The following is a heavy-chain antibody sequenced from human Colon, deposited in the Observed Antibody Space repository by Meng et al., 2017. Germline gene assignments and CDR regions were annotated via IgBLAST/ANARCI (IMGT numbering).Heavy chain of an antibody. CDR1: GGSISTSGYY. D-gene: IGHD6-19*01. J-gene: IGHJ5*02. V-gene: IGHV4-39*01. CDR3: VRSSGWVRTGFDP. CDR2: IGHSGIT. Sequence: QVQLQESGPGLVKPSEALPLTSSVSGGSISTSGYYWGWIRQPPGKGLEWIGSIGHSGITYYTPSLKSRVTVSIDTSKSQFSLKLTSVTAADTAVYYCVRSSGWVRTGFDPWGQGTLVTVSS.